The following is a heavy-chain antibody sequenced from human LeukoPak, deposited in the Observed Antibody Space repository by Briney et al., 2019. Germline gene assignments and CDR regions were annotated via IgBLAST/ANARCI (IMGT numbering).Heavy chain of an antibody. V-gene: IGHV3-43*02. D-gene: IGHD6-19*01. Sequence: GGSLRLSCAASGFTFDDYAMHWVRQAPGKGLGWVSLISGDGGSTYYADSVKGRFTISRDNSKNSLYLQMNSLRTEDTALYYCAKDLRGSSGWYYFDYWGQGTLVTVSS. CDR2: ISGDGGST. CDR3: AKDLRGSSGWYYFDY. CDR1: GFTFDDYA. J-gene: IGHJ4*02.